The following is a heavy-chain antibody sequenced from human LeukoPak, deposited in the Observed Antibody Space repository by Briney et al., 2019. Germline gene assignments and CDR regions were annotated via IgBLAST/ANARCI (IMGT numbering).Heavy chain of an antibody. CDR3: ARGLRVSSSAFDY. CDR2: INHSGST. V-gene: IGHV4-34*01. D-gene: IGHD6-13*01. Sequence: SETLSLPCPVSGGSISRDYWSWIRQPPGKGLEWIGEINHSGSTNYNPSLKSRVTISVDTSKNQFSLKLSSVAAADTAVYYCARGLRVSSSAFDYWGQGTLVTVPS. CDR1: GGSISRDY. J-gene: IGHJ4*02.